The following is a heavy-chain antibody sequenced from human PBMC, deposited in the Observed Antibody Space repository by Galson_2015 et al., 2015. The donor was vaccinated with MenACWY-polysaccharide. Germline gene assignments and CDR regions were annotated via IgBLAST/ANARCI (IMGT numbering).Heavy chain of an antibody. Sequence: SLRLSCAASGFTFSSCAMSWVRQAPGKGLVWVSRIKSDGSSTNYADSVKGRFTISRDNAKNTLYLQMNSLRAEDTALYYCARGYSAYDWGQGTLVTVSA. CDR1: GFTFSSCA. J-gene: IGHJ4*02. V-gene: IGHV3-74*01. CDR3: ARGYSAYD. CDR2: IKSDGSST. D-gene: IGHD5-12*01.